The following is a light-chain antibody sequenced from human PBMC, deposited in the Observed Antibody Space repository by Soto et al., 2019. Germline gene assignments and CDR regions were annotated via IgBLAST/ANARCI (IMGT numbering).Light chain of an antibody. CDR3: CSRL. J-gene: IGLJ2*01. CDR2: EVA. V-gene: IGLV2-23*02. Sequence: QSALTQPASVSGSPGQSITISCTGTSTDPATYDLVSWYQQHPGKAPQLIIYEVAKRPSGVSARFSGSQSGDTASLTISGLKAADEAYYYCCSRLFGGGTKLTVL. CDR1: STDPATYDL.